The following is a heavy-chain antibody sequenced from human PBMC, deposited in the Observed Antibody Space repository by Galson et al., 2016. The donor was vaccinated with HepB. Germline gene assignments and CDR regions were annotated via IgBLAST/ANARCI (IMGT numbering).Heavy chain of an antibody. Sequence: SLRLSCAASGFTFNNYAMNWVRQAPGKGLEYVSSISENGDYVFYRDSLKGRFTISRDNAKDTMYLKMNSLRVEDTKIYYCARGGRQGAGSYSVGDSWGQGTPVTVSS. D-gene: IGHD3-10*01. CDR2: ISENGDYV. CDR1: GFTFNNYA. CDR3: ARGGRQGAGSYSVGDS. J-gene: IGHJ4*02. V-gene: IGHV3-21*01.